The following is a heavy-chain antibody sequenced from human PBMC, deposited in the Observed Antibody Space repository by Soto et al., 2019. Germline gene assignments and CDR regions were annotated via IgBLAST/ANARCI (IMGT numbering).Heavy chain of an antibody. CDR2: IYHSGST. CDR1: GGSISSSNW. J-gene: IGHJ4*02. V-gene: IGHV4-4*02. Sequence: PSETLSLTCAVSGGSISSSNWWSWVRQPPGKGLEWIGEIYHSGSTNYNPSLKSRVTISVDKSKNQFSLKLSSVTAADTAVYYCARAPLSLSSWRKDYYFDYWGQGTLVTVSS. CDR3: ARAPLSLSSWRKDYYFDY. D-gene: IGHD6-13*01.